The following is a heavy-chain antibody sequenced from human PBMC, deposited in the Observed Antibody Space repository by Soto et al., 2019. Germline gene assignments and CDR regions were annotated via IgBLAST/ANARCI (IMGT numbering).Heavy chain of an antibody. V-gene: IGHV3-21*01. Sequence: EVQLVESGGGLVKPGGSLRLSCAASGFVFSTYNMNWVRQAPGKGLEWVSSIISTTDYMYYADSVRGRFTISRDNAKNSLYLQMSSLRAEDTAVYYCARAGEYYDSSGYYPTHFDYWGQGTLVTVSS. D-gene: IGHD3-22*01. J-gene: IGHJ4*02. CDR2: IISTTDYM. CDR1: GFVFSTYN. CDR3: ARAGEYYDSSGYYPTHFDY.